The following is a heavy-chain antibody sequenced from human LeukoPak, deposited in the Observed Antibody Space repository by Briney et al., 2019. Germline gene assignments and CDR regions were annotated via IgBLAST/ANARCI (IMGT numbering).Heavy chain of an antibody. V-gene: IGHV3-9*01. CDR2: ISWNSGSI. D-gene: IGHD6-19*01. CDR3: ARDRVRGAIAVAGQAFDY. Sequence: PGGSLRLSCAASGFTFDDYAMHWVRQAPGKGLEWVSGISWNSGSIGYADSVKGRFTISRDNAKNSLYLQMNSLRAEDTAVYYCARDRVRGAIAVAGQAFDYWGQGTLVTVSS. CDR1: GFTFDDYA. J-gene: IGHJ4*02.